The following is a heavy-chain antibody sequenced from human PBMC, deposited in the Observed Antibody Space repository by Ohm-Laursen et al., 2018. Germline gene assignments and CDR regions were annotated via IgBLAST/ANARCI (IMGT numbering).Heavy chain of an antibody. CDR3: AYRRSDVVVVVAVEAFDI. Sequence: PTQTLTLTCTFSGLSLSTSGVYVGWIRQPPGKALEWLALIYWNDDKRYSPSLKSRLTISKDTSKNQVVLTMTNMDPVDTATYYCAYRRSDVVVVVAVEAFDIWGQGTMVTVSS. CDR2: IYWNDDK. D-gene: IGHD2-15*01. J-gene: IGHJ3*02. CDR1: GLSLSTSGVY. V-gene: IGHV2-5*01.